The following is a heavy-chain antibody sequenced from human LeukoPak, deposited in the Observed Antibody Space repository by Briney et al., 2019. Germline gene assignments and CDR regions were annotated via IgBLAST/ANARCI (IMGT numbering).Heavy chain of an antibody. D-gene: IGHD6-13*01. V-gene: IGHV1-18*01. CDR1: GYSLSDLS. CDR2: ISAYNGNT. Sequence: ASVKVSCRVSGYSLSDLSIHWVRHVPGKGLEWMGWISAYNGNTNYARKLQGKVTMTTDTSTSTAYTELRSLRSDDTAVYYCARGGAAAAFDYWGQGTLVTVSS. CDR3: ARGGAAAAFDY. J-gene: IGHJ4*02.